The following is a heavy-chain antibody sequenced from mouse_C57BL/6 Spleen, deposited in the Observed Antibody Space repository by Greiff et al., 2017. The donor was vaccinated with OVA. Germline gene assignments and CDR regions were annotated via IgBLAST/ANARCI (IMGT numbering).Heavy chain of an antibody. D-gene: IGHD1-1*01. V-gene: IGHV1-50*01. J-gene: IGHJ4*01. Sequence: QVQLQQPGAELVKPGASVKLSCKASGYTFTSYWMQWVKQRPGQGLEWIGEIDPSDSYTNYNQKFKGKATLTVDTSSSTAYMQLSSLTSEDSAVYYCARWRVVARAMDYWGQGTSVTVSS. CDR1: GYTFTSYW. CDR2: IDPSDSYT. CDR3: ARWRVVARAMDY.